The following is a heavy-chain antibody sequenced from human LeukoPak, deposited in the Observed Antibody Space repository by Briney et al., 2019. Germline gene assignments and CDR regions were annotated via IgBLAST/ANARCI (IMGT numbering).Heavy chain of an antibody. CDR1: GFTVSSNY. Sequence: GGSLRLSCAASGFTVSSNYMSWVRQAPGKGLEWVSVIYSSGSTYYADSVKGRFTISRDNSKNTLHLQMNTLRAEDTAVYYCARDYAYFDYWGQGTLVTVSS. J-gene: IGHJ4*02. CDR2: IYSSGST. CDR3: ARDYAYFDY. D-gene: IGHD3-16*01. V-gene: IGHV3-53*01.